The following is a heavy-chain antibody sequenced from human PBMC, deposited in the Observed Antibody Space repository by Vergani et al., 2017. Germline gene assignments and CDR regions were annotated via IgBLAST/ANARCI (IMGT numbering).Heavy chain of an antibody. J-gene: IGHJ4*02. V-gene: IGHV3-21*01. CDR3: AREAFPYDSGGYY. D-gene: IGHD3-22*01. CDR1: GFTFSSYS. Sequence: EVQLVESGGGLVKPGGSLRLSCAASGFTFSSYSMNWVRQAPGKGLEWVSSISSSSSYIYYADSVKGRFTISRDNAKNSLYLQMNSLRAEDTAVYYCAREAFPYDSGGYYWGQGTLVTVSS. CDR2: ISSSSSYI.